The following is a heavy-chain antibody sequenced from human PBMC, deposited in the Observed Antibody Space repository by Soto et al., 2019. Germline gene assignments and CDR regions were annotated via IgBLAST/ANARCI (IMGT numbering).Heavy chain of an antibody. CDR3: AKDPDDYIWGSYRSNAFDI. CDR1: GFTFSTYA. Sequence: GGSLRLSCAASGFTFSTYAMSWVRQAPGKGLEWVSAISGSGGSTYYADSVKGRFTISRDNSKNTLYLQMNSLRAEDTAIYYCAKDPDDYIWGSYRSNAFDIWGQGTMVTVSS. D-gene: IGHD3-16*02. J-gene: IGHJ3*02. V-gene: IGHV3-23*01. CDR2: ISGSGGST.